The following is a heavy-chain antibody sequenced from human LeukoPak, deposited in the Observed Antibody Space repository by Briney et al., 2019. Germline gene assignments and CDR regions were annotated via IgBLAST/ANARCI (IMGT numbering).Heavy chain of an antibody. CDR3: ARDHRAADFWSGNLDY. CDR2: IWYDGSNK. CDR1: GFTFSSYG. Sequence: PGGSLRLSCAASGFTFSSYGMHWVRQAPGKGLEWVAVIWYDGSNKYYADSVKGRFTISRDNSKNTLYLQMNSLRAEDTAVYYCARDHRAADFWSGNLDYWGQGTLVTVSS. D-gene: IGHD3-3*01. J-gene: IGHJ4*02. V-gene: IGHV3-33*01.